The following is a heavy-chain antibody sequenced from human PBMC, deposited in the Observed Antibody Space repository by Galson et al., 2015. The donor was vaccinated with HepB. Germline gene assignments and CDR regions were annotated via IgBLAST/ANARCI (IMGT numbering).Heavy chain of an antibody. D-gene: IGHD1-26*01. J-gene: IGHJ4*02. V-gene: IGHV4-39*01. CDR1: GGSISGGSYY. Sequence: ETLSLTCTVSGGSISGGSYYWAWIRQSPGKGLEWIGSIHNSRSPHYHNIPSLKSRVAISVDTSKNQFSLKLRSVTAADTAVYYCASLVGASPGYYWGQGTLVTVAS. CDR3: ASLVGASPGYY. CDR2: IHNSRSP.